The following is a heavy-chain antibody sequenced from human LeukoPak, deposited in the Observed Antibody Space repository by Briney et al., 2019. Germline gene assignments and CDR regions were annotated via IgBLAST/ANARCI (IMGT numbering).Heavy chain of an antibody. D-gene: IGHD2-15*01. CDR1: GGTFSSYT. Sequence: SVKVSCKASGGTFSSYTISWVRQAPGQGLEWMGRIIPILGIANYTQKFQGRVTITADKSTSTAYMELSSLRSEDTAVYYCARDGEAANYGMDVWGQGTTVTVSS. J-gene: IGHJ6*02. CDR2: IIPILGIA. V-gene: IGHV1-69*04. CDR3: ARDGEAANYGMDV.